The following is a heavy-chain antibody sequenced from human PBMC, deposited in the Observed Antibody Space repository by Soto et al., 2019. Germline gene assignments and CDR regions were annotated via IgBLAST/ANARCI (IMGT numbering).Heavy chain of an antibody. Sequence: SQARCVTWAVSGGSISRGCYSGCWIRQPPGKGLEGIGYIYPSGSTYYNPSLKSRVTISVDRSKNQFSLKLSSVTAADTAVYYCARGQKDGLVIYCRTGASDFCGTGT. CDR2: IYPSGST. CDR1: GGSISRGCYS. D-gene: IGHD3-10*01. V-gene: IGHV4-30-2*01. CDR3: ARGQKDGLVIYCRTGASDF. J-gene: IGHJ6*03.